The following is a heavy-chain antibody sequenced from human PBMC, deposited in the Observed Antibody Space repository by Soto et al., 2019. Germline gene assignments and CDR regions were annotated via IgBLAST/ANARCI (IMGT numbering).Heavy chain of an antibody. CDR3: ARRPLWFLDGMDV. J-gene: IGHJ6*02. CDR1: GYIFTSYW. CDR2: IYPGDSDT. Sequence: GESLKISCNGSGYIFTSYWIGWVRQMPGKGLEWMGIIYPGDSDTRYSPSFQGQVTISADKSISTAYLQWSSLKASDTAMYYCARRPLWFLDGMDVWGQGTTVTVSS. D-gene: IGHD3-10*01. V-gene: IGHV5-51*01.